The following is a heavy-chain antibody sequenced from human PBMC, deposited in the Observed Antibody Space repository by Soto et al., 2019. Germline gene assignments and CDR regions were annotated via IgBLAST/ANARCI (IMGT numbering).Heavy chain of an antibody. CDR1: GFTFSGYY. J-gene: IGHJ4*02. CDR3: VKDVWGL. D-gene: IGHD7-27*01. Sequence: EEQLLESGGGLVQPGGSLRLSCAASGFTFSGYYLSWVCQAPGKGLEWVSAISNGGENTHYADSVNGRFTVSRDNAKNTLFLKMNRLRVDDTAIYYCVKDVWGLWGQGTRVTVSS. V-gene: IGHV3-23*01. CDR2: ISNGGENT.